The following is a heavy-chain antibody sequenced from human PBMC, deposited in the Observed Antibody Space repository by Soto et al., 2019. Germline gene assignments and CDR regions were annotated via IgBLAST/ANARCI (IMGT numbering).Heavy chain of an antibody. Sequence: LRLSCVTSGFTFSRYSMHWFRQAPGKGLEWVAVTSSDGGTKFYADSVKGRFTVSRDNSKNTLYLQMNSLRPEDTAVYYCAREVVLTEWYFDNWGKGILVTVS. CDR1: GFTFSRYS. J-gene: IGHJ4*02. CDR3: AREVVLTEWYFDN. CDR2: TSSDGGTK. V-gene: IGHV3-30-3*01. D-gene: IGHD2-21*01.